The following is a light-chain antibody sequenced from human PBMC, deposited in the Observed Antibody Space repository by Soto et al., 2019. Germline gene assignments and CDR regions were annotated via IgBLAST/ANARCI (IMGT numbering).Light chain of an antibody. CDR2: NNN. CDR3: SSYAGSNHYV. Sequence: QSVLTQPPSVSGTPGQRVTISCSGSSSNIGSGTVNWYQQLPGTAPKLLIYNNNQWPSGVPDRFSGSKSGTSGSLAISGLQSQDEADYYCSSYAGSNHYVSGNGTKVT. V-gene: IGLV1-44*01. J-gene: IGLJ1*01. CDR1: SSNIGSGT.